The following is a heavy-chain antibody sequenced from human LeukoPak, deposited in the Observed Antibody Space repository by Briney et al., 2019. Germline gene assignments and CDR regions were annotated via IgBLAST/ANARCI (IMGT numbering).Heavy chain of an antibody. CDR1: GLSFSSYA. D-gene: IGHD2-2*02. CDR3: AKGGSTSCYIYFYFDY. CDR2: ISGRGGST. Sequence: GGSLRLSCAASGLSFSSYAMTWVRQAPGKGLEWVSAISGRGGSTFYADSVKGRFTISRDNSKNTLYLQMNSLRADDTAVYYCAKGGSTSCYIYFYFDYWGQGTLVTVSS. V-gene: IGHV3-23*01. J-gene: IGHJ4*02.